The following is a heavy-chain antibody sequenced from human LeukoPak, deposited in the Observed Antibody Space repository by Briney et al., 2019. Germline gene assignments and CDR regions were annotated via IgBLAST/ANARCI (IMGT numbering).Heavy chain of an antibody. J-gene: IGHJ5*02. D-gene: IGHD3-22*01. Sequence: ASVKVSCKASGYTFTGYYMHWVRQAPGQGLGWMGWINPNSGGTNYAQKFQGRVTMTRDTSISTAYMELSRLRSDDTAVYYCARDLSDSSGSPYNWFDPWGQGTLVTVSS. V-gene: IGHV1-2*02. CDR3: ARDLSDSSGSPYNWFDP. CDR2: INPNSGGT. CDR1: GYTFTGYY.